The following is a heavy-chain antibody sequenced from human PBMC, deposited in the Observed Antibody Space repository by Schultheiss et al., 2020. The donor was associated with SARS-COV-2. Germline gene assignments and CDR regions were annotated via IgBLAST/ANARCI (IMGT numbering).Heavy chain of an antibody. J-gene: IGHJ6*02. CDR2: IIPILGIA. V-gene: IGHV1-69*04. CDR3: ARDHTYSSSFTQLFYFNYCGMDG. CDR1: GGTFSSYA. Sequence: SVKVSCKASGGTFSSYAISWVRQAPGQGLEWMGRIIPILGIANYAQKFQGRVTITADKSTSTAYMELSSLRSEDTAVYYCARDHTYSSSFTQLFYFNYCGMDGWGQGTTVTVSS. D-gene: IGHD6-6*01.